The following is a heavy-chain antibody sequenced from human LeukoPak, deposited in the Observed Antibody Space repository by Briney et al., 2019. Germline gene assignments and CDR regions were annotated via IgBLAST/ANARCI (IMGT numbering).Heavy chain of an antibody. CDR1: GFTFSSYW. CDR3: ASLGAYGDYRVDY. CDR2: INSDGSST. D-gene: IGHD4-17*01. Sequence: GGSLRLSCAASGFTFSSYWMHWVRQAPGKGLVWVSRINSDGSSTSYADSVKGRFTISRDNAKNTLDLQMNSLRAEDTAVYYCASLGAYGDYRVDYWGQGTLVTVSS. J-gene: IGHJ4*02. V-gene: IGHV3-74*01.